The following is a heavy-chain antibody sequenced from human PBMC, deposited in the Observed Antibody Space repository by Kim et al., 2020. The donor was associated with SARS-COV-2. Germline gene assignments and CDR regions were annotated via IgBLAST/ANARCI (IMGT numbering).Heavy chain of an antibody. CDR1: GFTFSSYG. CDR3: AKDKGPIVGATKAFDY. V-gene: IGHV3-30*18. J-gene: IGHJ4*02. CDR2: ISYDGSNK. D-gene: IGHD1-26*01. Sequence: GGSLRLSCAASGFTFSSYGMHWVRQAPGKGLEWVAVISYDGSNKYYADSVKGRFTISRDNSKNTLYLQMNSLRAEDTAVYYCAKDKGPIVGATKAFDYWGQGTLVTVSS.